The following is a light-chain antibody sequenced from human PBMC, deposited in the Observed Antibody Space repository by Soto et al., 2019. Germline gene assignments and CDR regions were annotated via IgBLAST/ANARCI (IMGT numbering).Light chain of an antibody. Sequence: ALTQPASVSASPGQSITISCTGGKNDIGSSDYVSWYQQHPGKAPKLIIYGVSNRPSGTSDRFSGSKSGNTASLTISGLQSDDEADYYCSSSTSSNTLVFGGGTKVTVL. CDR1: KNDIGSSDY. J-gene: IGLJ3*02. V-gene: IGLV2-14*01. CDR2: GVS. CDR3: SSSTSSNTLV.